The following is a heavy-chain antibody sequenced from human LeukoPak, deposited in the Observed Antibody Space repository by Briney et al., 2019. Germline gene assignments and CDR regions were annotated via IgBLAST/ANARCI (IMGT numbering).Heavy chain of an antibody. CDR1: GFTFSSFW. CDR3: ARDRIRSGYSADY. CDR2: IKQDGSEK. J-gene: IGHJ4*02. V-gene: IGHV3-7*01. Sequence: GGSLRLSCAASGFTFSSFWLSWLRQAPGKGLEGVANIKQDGSEKYYVDSVKGRFTISRDNAKNSLYLQMNSLRAEDTAVYYCARDRIRSGYSADYWGQGTLVTVSS. D-gene: IGHD3-22*01.